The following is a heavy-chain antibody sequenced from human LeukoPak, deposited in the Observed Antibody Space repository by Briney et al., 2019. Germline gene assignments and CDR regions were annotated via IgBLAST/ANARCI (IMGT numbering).Heavy chain of an antibody. V-gene: IGHV1-2*02. CDR3: ATSLVRFWGPLEY. D-gene: IGHD3-16*01. CDR2: INPNNGGT. CDR1: GYTFTSYG. J-gene: IGHJ4*02. Sequence: ASVKVSCKASGYTFTSYGISWVRQAPGQGLEWMGWINPNNGGTSYAQNLQGRVTMTRDRSISTAYMDLSSLRSDDTAFYFCATSLVRFWGPLEYWGQGTLITVSS.